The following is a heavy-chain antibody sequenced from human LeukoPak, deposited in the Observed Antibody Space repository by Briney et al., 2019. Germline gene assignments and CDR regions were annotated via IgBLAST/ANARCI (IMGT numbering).Heavy chain of an antibody. CDR3: AKDLEYYFGSGSYILDY. CDR1: GFTFSSYA. Sequence: GGSLRLSYAASGFTFSSYAMSWVRQAPGKGLEWVAAISGSGGSTYYADSVKGRFTISRDNSKNTLYLQVNSLRAEDTAVYYCAKDLEYYFGSGSYILDYWGQGTLVTVSS. D-gene: IGHD3-10*01. J-gene: IGHJ4*02. V-gene: IGHV3-23*01. CDR2: ISGSGGST.